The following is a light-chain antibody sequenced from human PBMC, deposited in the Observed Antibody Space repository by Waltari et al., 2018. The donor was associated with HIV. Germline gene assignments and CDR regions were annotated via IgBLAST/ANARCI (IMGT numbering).Light chain of an antibody. Sequence: SSELTQPPSVSVSPGQTARITCSGDASPKPYTHWFQQKPGQAPVVVIHKNTERPSGIPERFSASRSGTTVTLTITGVQTDDEADYYCFSADTSGTYVFGPGTTVTVL. J-gene: IGLJ1*01. CDR2: KNT. V-gene: IGLV3-25*03. CDR3: FSADTSGTYV. CDR1: ASPKPY.